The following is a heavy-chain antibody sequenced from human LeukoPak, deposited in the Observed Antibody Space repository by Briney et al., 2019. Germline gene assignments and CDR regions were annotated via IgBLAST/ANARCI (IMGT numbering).Heavy chain of an antibody. CDR2: ISAYKGNT. D-gene: IGHD5-18*01. V-gene: IGHV1-18*01. CDR3: ARGQGVRRDTAMAQNYYYYGIDV. Sequence: ASVKVSCKASGYTFTSYGISWVRQAPGQGHEWMGWISAYKGNTNYAQKLQGRVTMTTDTSTSTAYMELRSLRSDDTAVYYCARGQGVRRDTAMAQNYYYYGIDVWGQGTTVTVSS. CDR1: GYTFTSYG. J-gene: IGHJ6*02.